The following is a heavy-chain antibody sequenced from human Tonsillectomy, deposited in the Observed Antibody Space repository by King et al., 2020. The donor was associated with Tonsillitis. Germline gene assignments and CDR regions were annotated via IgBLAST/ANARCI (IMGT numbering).Heavy chain of an antibody. Sequence: VQLVESGGGLVQPGGSLRLSCAASGFTFSSYSMNWVRQAPGKGLEWASYISSSSSTIYYADSVKGRFTISRDNAKNSLYLQMNSLRAEDTAVYYCARGGWGRHGYFDLWGRGTLVTVSS. J-gene: IGHJ2*01. CDR2: ISSSSSTI. CDR1: GFTFSSYS. CDR3: ARGGWGRHGYFDL. D-gene: IGHD2-21*02. V-gene: IGHV3-48*01.